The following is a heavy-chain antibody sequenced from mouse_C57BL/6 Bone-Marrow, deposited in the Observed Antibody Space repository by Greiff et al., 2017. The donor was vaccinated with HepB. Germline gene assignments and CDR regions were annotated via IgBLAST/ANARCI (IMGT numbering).Heavy chain of an antibody. CDR3: ARPYYGIDY. CDR1: GYTFTSYT. Sequence: QVQLQQSGAELARPGASVKMSCKASGYTFTSYTMHWVNQRPGQGLEWIGYINPSSGYTKYNQKFKDKATLTADKSSSTAYMQLSSLTSEDSAVYYCARPYYGIDYWGQGTTLTVSS. V-gene: IGHV1-4*01. D-gene: IGHD1-1*01. J-gene: IGHJ2*01. CDR2: INPSSGYT.